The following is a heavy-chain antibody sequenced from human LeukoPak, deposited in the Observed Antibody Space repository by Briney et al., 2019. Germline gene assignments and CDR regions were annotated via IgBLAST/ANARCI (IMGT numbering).Heavy chain of an antibody. Sequence: SETLSLTCTVSGGSISSYYWSWIRQPPGKGLEWIGYIYYSGSTNYNPSLKSRVTISVDTSKNQFSLKLSSVTAADTAVYYCAKRPVDTSLAHFDYWGQGTLVTVSS. J-gene: IGHJ4*02. V-gene: IGHV4-59*12. CDR3: AKRPVDTSLAHFDY. CDR2: IYYSGST. CDR1: GGSISSYY. D-gene: IGHD5-18*01.